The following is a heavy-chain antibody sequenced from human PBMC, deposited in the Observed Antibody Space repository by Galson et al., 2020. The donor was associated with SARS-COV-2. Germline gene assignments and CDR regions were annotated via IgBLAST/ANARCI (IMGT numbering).Heavy chain of an antibody. CDR1: GGTFNSYA. V-gene: IGHV1-69*13. J-gene: IGHJ6*02. D-gene: IGHD3-10*01. CDR3: ARGRTYYYGSGTYYSNYYFYGMDV. Sequence: SVKVSCKASGGTFNSYAITWVRQAPGQGLERMGGIIPIFGAASYAQKFQGRVTITADESTSTAYMELSSLRSEDTAVYYCARGRTYYYGSGTYYSNYYFYGMDVWGQGTTVTVSS. CDR2: IIPIFGAA.